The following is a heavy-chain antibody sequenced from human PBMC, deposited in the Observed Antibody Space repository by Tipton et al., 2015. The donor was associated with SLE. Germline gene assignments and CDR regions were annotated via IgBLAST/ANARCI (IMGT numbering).Heavy chain of an antibody. J-gene: IGHJ6*02. CDR1: GFTFSRNW. Sequence: SLRLSCVASGFTFSRNWMNWVRQAPGKGLEWVANIKQDGSEKYYVDSVRGRFTTSRDNTRNSLYLQLSSLRDTDTAVYYCARERKGPNSWDYYGVDVWAPGTTVIVSS. D-gene: IGHD1-26*01. CDR2: IKQDGSEK. CDR3: ARERKGPNSWDYYGVDV. V-gene: IGHV3-7*05.